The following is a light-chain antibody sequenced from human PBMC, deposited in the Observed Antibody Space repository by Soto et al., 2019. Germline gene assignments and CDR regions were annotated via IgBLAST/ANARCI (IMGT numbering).Light chain of an antibody. Sequence: QSALTQPPSASGFPGQSVTISCTGTSSDVGYYDYVSWYQQHPGKAPKLVIYEVSNRPSGVSNRFSGSKSGNTASLTISGLQAEDEADYYCSSYTSSSVVFGGGTKLTVL. CDR3: SSYTSSSVV. J-gene: IGLJ2*01. V-gene: IGLV2-14*01. CDR1: SSDVGYYDY. CDR2: EVS.